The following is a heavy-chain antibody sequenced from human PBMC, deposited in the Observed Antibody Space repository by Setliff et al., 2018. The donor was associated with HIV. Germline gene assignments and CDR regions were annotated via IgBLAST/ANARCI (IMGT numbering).Heavy chain of an antibody. CDR2: IIPSGGST. CDR3: ARDRVPYSSSPSALDP. V-gene: IGHV1-46*01. J-gene: IGHJ5*02. D-gene: IGHD2-2*01. CDR1: GGTFSNYG. Sequence: ASVKVSCKASGGTFSNYGMSWVRQAPGQGLEWMGGIIPSGGSTSYAQKFQGRVTMTRDTSTSTVYMELSSLRSEDTAIYYCARDRVPYSSSPSALDPWGQGTQVTVSS.